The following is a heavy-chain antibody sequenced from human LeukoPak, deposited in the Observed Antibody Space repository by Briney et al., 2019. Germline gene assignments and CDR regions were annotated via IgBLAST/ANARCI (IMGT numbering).Heavy chain of an antibody. CDR1: GFAFSSYW. CDR3: ARVGYRYESLDY. Sequence: GGSLRLSCAASGFAFSSYWMSWVRQAPGKGLEWVANIMQDGSGKHYVDSVKGRFTISRDNAKNSLYLQMNSLRAEDTAVYFCARVGYRYESLDYWGQGTLVTVSS. CDR2: IMQDGSGK. J-gene: IGHJ4*02. V-gene: IGHV3-7*05. D-gene: IGHD5-18*01.